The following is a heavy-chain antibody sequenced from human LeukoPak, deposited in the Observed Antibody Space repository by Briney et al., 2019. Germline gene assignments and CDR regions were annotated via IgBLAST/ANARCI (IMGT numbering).Heavy chain of an antibody. J-gene: IGHJ6*03. CDR2: ISWNSGTI. D-gene: IGHD2-2*01. CDR3: AKGAAAANYYYFMDV. V-gene: IGHV3-9*03. Sequence: GGSLRLSCAASGFTFDDYAMHWVRQAPGKGLEWVSGISWNSGTIVYADSVKGRFTISRDNAKSSLYLQMNSLRAEDMALYYCAKGAAAANYYYFMDVWGEGTAVTVSS. CDR1: GFTFDDYA.